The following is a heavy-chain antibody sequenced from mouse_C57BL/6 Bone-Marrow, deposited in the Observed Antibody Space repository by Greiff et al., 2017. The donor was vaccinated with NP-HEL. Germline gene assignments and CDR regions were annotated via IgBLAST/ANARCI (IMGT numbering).Heavy chain of an antibody. J-gene: IGHJ4*01. D-gene: IGHD1-1*01. CDR1: GYSFTDYN. CDR2: INPNYGTT. CDR3: AREATVVATEAMDY. Sequence: EVQLQQSGPELVKPGASVKISCKASGYSFTDYNMNWVKQSNGKSLEWIGVINPNYGTTSYNQKFKGKATLSVDQSSSTAYMQLNSLTSEDSAVYYCAREATVVATEAMDYWGQGTSVTVSS. V-gene: IGHV1-39*01.